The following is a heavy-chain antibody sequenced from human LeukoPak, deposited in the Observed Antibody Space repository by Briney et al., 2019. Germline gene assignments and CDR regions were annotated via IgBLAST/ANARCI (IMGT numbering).Heavy chain of an antibody. V-gene: IGHV3-48*01. CDR3: ARDWGEY. D-gene: IGHD7-27*01. J-gene: IGHJ4*02. Sequence: GGSLRLSCAASGFSFSSYSMNWVRQAPGKGLEWVSYISGSSSRIYYADSVKGRFTISRDNAKTSLYLQMNSPRAEDTAVYYCARDWGEYWGQGTLVTVSS. CDR1: GFSFSSYS. CDR2: ISGSSSRI.